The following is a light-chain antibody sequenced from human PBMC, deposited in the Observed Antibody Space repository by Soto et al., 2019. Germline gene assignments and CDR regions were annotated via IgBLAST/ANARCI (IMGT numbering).Light chain of an antibody. CDR2: GNS. Sequence: QSFLTQPPSVSGAPGRRVTISCTGSSSNIGAGYDVHWYQQLPGTAPKLLIYGNSNRPSGVPDRFSGSKSGTSASLAITGLQAEDEADYYCQSYDSSLSGSGVFGTGTKVTVL. CDR1: SSNIGAGYD. V-gene: IGLV1-40*01. J-gene: IGLJ1*01. CDR3: QSYDSSLSGSGV.